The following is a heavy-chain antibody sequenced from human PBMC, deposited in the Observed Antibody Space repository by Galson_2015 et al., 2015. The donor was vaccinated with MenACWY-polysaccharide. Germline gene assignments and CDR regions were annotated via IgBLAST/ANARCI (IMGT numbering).Heavy chain of an antibody. CDR2: ISYGGDSQ. CDR1: GFSVSHFG. Sequence: SLRLSCAASGFSVSHFGMHWVRQAPGKGLEWVAVISYGGDSQYYGDSVRGRFTISTDTSNNTLYLQMTSLTTEDTAVYYCAKVMTYLYQCIDVWGQGTTVTVSS. CDR3: AKVMTYLYQCIDV. J-gene: IGHJ6*02. V-gene: IGHV3-30*18. D-gene: IGHD2-2*01.